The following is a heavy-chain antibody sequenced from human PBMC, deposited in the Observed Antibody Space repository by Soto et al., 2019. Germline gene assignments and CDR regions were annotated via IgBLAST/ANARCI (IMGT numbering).Heavy chain of an antibody. V-gene: IGHV4-34*01. CDR1: GWSFSGYY. D-gene: IGHD1-1*01. Sequence: SDTLSLTFAVYGWSFSGYYWSWIRQPPGKGLEWIGEINHSGSTNYNPSLKSRVTISVDTSKNQFSLKLSSVTAADTAVYYCARLALNWNCGLSMSYYGMDVWGQGTTVTVSS. CDR3: ARLALNWNCGLSMSYYGMDV. CDR2: INHSGST. J-gene: IGHJ6*02.